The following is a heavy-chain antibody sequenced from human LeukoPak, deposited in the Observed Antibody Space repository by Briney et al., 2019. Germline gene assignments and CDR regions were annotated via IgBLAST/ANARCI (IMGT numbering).Heavy chain of an antibody. V-gene: IGHV1-2*06. Sequence: GASVKVSCKASGYTFTAYYMHWVRQAPGQGLEWMGRINSNTGGTDYAQKFQDRVTMTRDTSISTVYMELSRVRSDDTAVYYCAKDRSGYSYGEPLDYWGQGTVVIVSS. J-gene: IGHJ4*02. CDR1: GYTFTAYY. D-gene: IGHD5-18*01. CDR2: INSNTGGT. CDR3: AKDRSGYSYGEPLDY.